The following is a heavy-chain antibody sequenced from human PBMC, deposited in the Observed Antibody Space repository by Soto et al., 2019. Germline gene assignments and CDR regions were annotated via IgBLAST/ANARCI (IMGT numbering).Heavy chain of an antibody. D-gene: IGHD5-18*01. Sequence: GGSLRLSCAASGFTFSSYSMNWVRQAPGKGLEWVSYISSSSSTIYYADSVKGRFTISRDNAKNSLYLQMNSLRAEDTAVYYCARDLLIQTDDAFDIWGQGTMVTVSS. CDR3: ARDLLIQTDDAFDI. CDR1: GFTFSSYS. CDR2: ISSSSSTI. J-gene: IGHJ3*02. V-gene: IGHV3-48*01.